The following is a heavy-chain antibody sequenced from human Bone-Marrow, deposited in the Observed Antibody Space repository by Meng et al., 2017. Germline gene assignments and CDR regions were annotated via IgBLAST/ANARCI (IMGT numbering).Heavy chain of an antibody. CDR3: ATGGHYFGS. J-gene: IGHJ4*02. CDR2: ITNSGTTI. V-gene: IGHV3-11*01. D-gene: IGHD3-16*01. Sequence: QGPLVQSGGDLVKPGGSLRLSCVASGFTFSDHHLSWIRQAPGKGLEWLSYITNSGTTIYYSDSVKGRFTVSRDNAKNSVFLHMSSLRAEDTAVYFCATGGHYFGSWGQGSLVTVSS. CDR1: GFTFSDHH.